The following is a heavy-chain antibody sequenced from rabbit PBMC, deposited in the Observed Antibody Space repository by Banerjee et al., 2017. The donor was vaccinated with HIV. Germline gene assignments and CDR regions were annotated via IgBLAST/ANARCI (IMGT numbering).Heavy chain of an antibody. CDR2: IYTGSSGST. V-gene: IGHV1S45*01. Sequence: QEQLEESGGDLVKPEGSLTLTCTASGFSFSNKYVMCWVRQAPGKGLEWIACIYTGSSGSTYYASWAKGRFTISKTSSTTVTLQMTSLTAADTATYFCAREPYAGSRHSTYNLWGQGTLVTVS. J-gene: IGHJ4*01. CDR3: AREPYAGSRHSTYNL. D-gene: IGHD8-1*01. CDR1: GFSFSNKYV.